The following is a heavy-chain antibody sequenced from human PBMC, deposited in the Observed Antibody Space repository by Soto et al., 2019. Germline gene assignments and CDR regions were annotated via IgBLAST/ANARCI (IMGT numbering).Heavy chain of an antibody. V-gene: IGHV3-53*01. CDR3: ATWHLQEHAYDI. J-gene: IGHJ3*02. Sequence: GGSLRLSCAAFGFTVSGKKYVAWVRQAPGKGLEWVSALYDLDGTYYADSVKGRFTTSSDSSRTTVYLQMNSLRPDDTAVYSCATWHLQEHAYDIWGQGTMVTVSS. D-gene: IGHD1-1*01. CDR1: GFTVSGKKY. CDR2: LYDLDGT.